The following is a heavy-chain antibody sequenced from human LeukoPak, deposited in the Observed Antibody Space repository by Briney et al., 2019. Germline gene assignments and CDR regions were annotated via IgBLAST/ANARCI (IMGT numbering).Heavy chain of an antibody. CDR3: ARDRYYRHNFDY. CDR1: EFSVTAYS. CDR2: MSSSSSSSYI. Sequence: GGSLRLSCIASEFSVTAYSMNWVRQAPGKELEWVSTMSSSSSSSYIYYADSVRGRFTVSRDNAKNSLYLQMNSLRAEDTAVYYCARDRYYRHNFDYWGQGTLVTVSS. J-gene: IGHJ4*02. D-gene: IGHD3-22*01. V-gene: IGHV3-21*01.